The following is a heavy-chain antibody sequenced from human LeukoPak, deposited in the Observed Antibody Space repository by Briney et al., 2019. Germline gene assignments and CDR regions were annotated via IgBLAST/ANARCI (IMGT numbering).Heavy chain of an antibody. V-gene: IGHV1-69*01. CDR2: IIPIFGTA. CDR3: ARDLLWFGVPSYNWFDP. J-gene: IGHJ5*02. D-gene: IGHD3-10*01. CDR1: GSTFSSYA. Sequence: GSSVTVSCKASGSTFSSYAISWVRQAPGQGLEWMGGIIPIFGTANYAQKFQGRVTITADESTSTVYMELSSLRSEDTAVYYCARDLLWFGVPSYNWFDPWGQGTLVTVSS.